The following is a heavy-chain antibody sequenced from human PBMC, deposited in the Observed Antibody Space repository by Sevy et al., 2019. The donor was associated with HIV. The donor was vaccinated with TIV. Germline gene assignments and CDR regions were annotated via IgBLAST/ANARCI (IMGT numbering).Heavy chain of an antibody. CDR3: AKEWGWQWLVQDYYYYYGMDV. CDR2: ISYDGSNK. J-gene: IGHJ6*02. Sequence: GGSLRLSFAASGFTFSSYGMHWDRQAPGKGLEWVAVISYDGSNKYYADSVKGRFTISRDNSKNTLYLQMNSLRAEDTAVYYCAKEWGWQWLVQDYYYYYGMDVWGQGTTVTVSS. D-gene: IGHD6-19*01. CDR1: GFTFSSYG. V-gene: IGHV3-30*18.